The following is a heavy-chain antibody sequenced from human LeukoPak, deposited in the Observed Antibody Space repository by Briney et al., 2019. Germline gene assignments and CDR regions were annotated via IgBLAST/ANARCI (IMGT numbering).Heavy chain of an antibody. CDR2: IIPMFGTA. CDR3: ARDRVERWLQGDAFDI. J-gene: IGHJ3*02. Sequence: GASVEVSCKVSGDTFSSYAISWVRQAPGQGLEWMGGIIPMFGTANYAQKFQGRVTITADESTSTAYMELSSLRSEDTAVYYCARDRVERWLQGDAFDIWGQGTMVTVSS. D-gene: IGHD5-24*01. CDR1: GDTFSSYA. V-gene: IGHV1-69*13.